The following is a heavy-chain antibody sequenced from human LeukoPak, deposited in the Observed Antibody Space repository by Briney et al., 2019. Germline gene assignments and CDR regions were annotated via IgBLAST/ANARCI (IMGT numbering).Heavy chain of an antibody. J-gene: IGHJ4*02. CDR1: GFTFSSYE. CDR2: ISSSSSYI. CDR3: ARQADTAMLIWSFTDY. V-gene: IGHV3-21*05. D-gene: IGHD5-18*01. Sequence: GGSLRLSCAASGFTFSSYELNWVRQAPGKGLEWVSYISSSSSYIYYADSVKGRFTISRDNAKNSLYLQMNSLRAEDTALYYCARQADTAMLIWSFTDYWGQGTLVTVSP.